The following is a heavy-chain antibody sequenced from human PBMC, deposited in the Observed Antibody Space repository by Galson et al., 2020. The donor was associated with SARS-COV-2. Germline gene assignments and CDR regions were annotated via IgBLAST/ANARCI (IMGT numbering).Heavy chain of an antibody. J-gene: IGHJ4*02. Sequence: ASVKVSCKASGGTFSSYAISWVRQAPGQGLEWMGGNIPIFGTANYAQKFQGRVTITTDESTSTAYMELSSLRSEDTAVYYCATLPDYYGSGSLDYWGQGTLVTVSS. CDR3: ATLPDYYGSGSLDY. CDR2: NIPIFGTA. CDR1: GGTFSSYA. V-gene: IGHV1-69*05. D-gene: IGHD3-10*01.